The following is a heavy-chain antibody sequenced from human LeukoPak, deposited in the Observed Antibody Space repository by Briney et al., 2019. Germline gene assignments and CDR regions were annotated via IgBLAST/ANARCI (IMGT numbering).Heavy chain of an antibody. CDR2: ISSSSSYI. J-gene: IGHJ5*02. V-gene: IGHV3-21*01. D-gene: IGHD3-9*01. CDR1: GFTFSSYS. CDR3: ARGEGYDILWFDP. Sequence: GGSLRLSCAASGFTFSSYSMNWVRQAPGKGLEWVSSISSSSSYIYYADSVKGRFTISRDNANNSLYLQMNSLRAEDTAVYYCARGEGYDILWFDPWGQGTLVTVSS.